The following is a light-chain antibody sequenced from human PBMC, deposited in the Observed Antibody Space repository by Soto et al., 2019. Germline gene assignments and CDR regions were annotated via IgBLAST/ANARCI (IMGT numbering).Light chain of an antibody. Sequence: QPVLTQSPSASASLGASVKLTCTLSSGHSSYAIAWHQQQPEKGPQYLMKLNSDGSHSKGDGIPDRFSGSSSGAERYLTISSLQSEDEADYYCQTWGTGTLVFGGGTKLTVL. J-gene: IGLJ2*01. V-gene: IGLV4-69*01. CDR1: SGHSSYA. CDR2: LNSDGSH. CDR3: QTWGTGTLV.